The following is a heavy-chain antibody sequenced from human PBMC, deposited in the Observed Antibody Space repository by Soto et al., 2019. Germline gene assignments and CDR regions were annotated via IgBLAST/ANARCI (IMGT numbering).Heavy chain of an antibody. CDR2: IDPSDSYT. Sequence: ESLKISCKGSGYSFTSYWISWVRQMPGKGLEWMGRIDPSDSYTNYSPSFQGHVTISADKSISTAYLQWSTLKASDTAMYYCARREVMVVTAASRYYGMDVWGQGTTVTVSS. CDR1: GYSFTSYW. J-gene: IGHJ6*02. V-gene: IGHV5-10-1*01. D-gene: IGHD2-21*02. CDR3: ARREVMVVTAASRYYGMDV.